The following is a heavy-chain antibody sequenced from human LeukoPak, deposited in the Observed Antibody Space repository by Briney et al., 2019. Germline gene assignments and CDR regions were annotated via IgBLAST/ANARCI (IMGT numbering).Heavy chain of an antibody. V-gene: IGHV1-2*02. CDR2: INPNSGGT. D-gene: IGHD2-2*02. J-gene: IGHJ6*03. CDR1: GYTFTDYY. Sequence: ASVKVSCKASGYTFTDYYVHWVRQAPGQGLEWMGWINPNSGGTNYAQKFQGRVTMTRDTSISTAYMELSRLRSGDTAVYYCARGGYCSSTSCYTPYYYMDVWGKGTTVTVSS. CDR3: ARGGYCSSTSCYTPYYYMDV.